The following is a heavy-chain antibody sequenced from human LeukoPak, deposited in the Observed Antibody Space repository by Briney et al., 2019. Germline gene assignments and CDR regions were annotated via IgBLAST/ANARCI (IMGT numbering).Heavy chain of an antibody. CDR3: ARSRYFDWLYIFDY. CDR2: IYYSGST. D-gene: IGHD3-9*01. Sequence: SETLSLTCTVSGGSISSYYWSWIRQPPGKGLEWIGYIYYSGSTNYNPSLKSRVTISVATSKNQSSLKLSSVTAADTAVYYCARSRYFDWLYIFDYWGQGTLVTVSS. J-gene: IGHJ4*02. V-gene: IGHV4-59*01. CDR1: GGSISSYY.